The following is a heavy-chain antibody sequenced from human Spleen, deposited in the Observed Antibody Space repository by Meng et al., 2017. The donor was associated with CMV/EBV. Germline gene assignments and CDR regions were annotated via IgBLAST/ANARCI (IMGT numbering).Heavy chain of an antibody. J-gene: IGHJ6*02. CDR2: IKQDGSEK. CDR1: GFTFSSYW. D-gene: IGHD6-6*01. Sequence: GESLKISCAASGFTFSSYWMSWVRQAPGKGLEWVANIKQDGSEKYYVDSVKGRFTISRDNAKNSLYLQMNSLRAEDTAVYYCAKDALGSSSGLSYYGMDVWGQGTTVTVSS. CDR3: AKDALGSSSGLSYYGMDV. V-gene: IGHV3-7*01.